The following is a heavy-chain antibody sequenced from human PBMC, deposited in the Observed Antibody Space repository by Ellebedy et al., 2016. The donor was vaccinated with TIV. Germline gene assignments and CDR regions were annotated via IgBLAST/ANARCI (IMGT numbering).Heavy chain of an antibody. J-gene: IGHJ4*02. CDR3: SKRLTIGHHYFDF. V-gene: IGHV3-23*01. CDR2: ISSTGGST. CDR1: GFTFSSYA. D-gene: IGHD5-24*01. Sequence: PGGSLRLSCAASGFTFSSYAMSWVRQAPGKGLEWVSSISSTGGSTYYADSVEGRFTISRDNSKNTLYLQMNSLRVEDTAVYYCSKRLTIGHHYFDFWGQGTLVTVSS.